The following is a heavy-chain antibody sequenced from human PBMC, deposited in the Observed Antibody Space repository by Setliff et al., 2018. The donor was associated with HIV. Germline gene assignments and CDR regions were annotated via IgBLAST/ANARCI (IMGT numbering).Heavy chain of an antibody. J-gene: IGHJ6*03. V-gene: IGHV1-8*02. Sequence: GASVKVSCKASGYFFTTHNINWVRQATGQGLEWMGWMNPVRGATGIAQRFQGRVTMTRDKSISTAYMQLSGLTAEDTAVYYCARAPGYYDSWSGFRNYYMDVWGQGTGVTVSS. CDR2: MNPVRGAT. CDR3: ARAPGYYDSWSGFRNYYMDV. CDR1: GYFFTTHN. D-gene: IGHD3-3*01.